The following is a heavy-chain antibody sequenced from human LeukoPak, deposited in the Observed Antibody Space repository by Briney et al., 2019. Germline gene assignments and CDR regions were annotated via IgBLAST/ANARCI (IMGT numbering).Heavy chain of an antibody. CDR3: ARVAYTSGWFRN. Sequence: GGSLRLSCAASGFTVSSNYMSWVRQAPGKGLEWVSVIYTGGSTYYADSVKVRFTISRDNSKNTLYLQMNSLRAEDTAVYYCARVAYTSGWFRNWGQGTLLTVSS. CDR2: IYTGGST. J-gene: IGHJ4*02. D-gene: IGHD6-19*01. CDR1: GFTVSSNY. V-gene: IGHV3-66*01.